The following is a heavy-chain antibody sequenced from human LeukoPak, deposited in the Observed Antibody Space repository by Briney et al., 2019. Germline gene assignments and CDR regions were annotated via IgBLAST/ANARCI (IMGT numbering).Heavy chain of an antibody. D-gene: IGHD3-22*01. CDR2: INGDGSST. CDR1: GFTFRNYW. CDR3: ARDYYDSSGYYYV. V-gene: IGHV3-74*01. J-gene: IGHJ4*02. Sequence: GGSLRLSCGASGFTFRNYWMHWVRQPPGKGLVWVSRINGDGSSTSYADSVKGRFTISRDNAKNTLYLQMNSLRAEDTAVYYCARDYYDSSGYYYVWGQGTLVTVSP.